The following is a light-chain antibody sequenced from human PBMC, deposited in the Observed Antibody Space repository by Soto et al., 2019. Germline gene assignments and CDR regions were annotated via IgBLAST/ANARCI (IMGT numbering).Light chain of an antibody. CDR2: LNSDGSH. Sequence: QLLLTQSPSASASLGASVKLTCTLSSGHSSYAIAWHQQQPEKGPRYLMKLNSDGSHNKGDGIPDRFSGASSGAERYLTISSLQSEDEADYYCQTWGTGIRVVFGGGTKLTVL. V-gene: IGLV4-69*01. CDR1: SGHSSYA. CDR3: QTWGTGIRVV. J-gene: IGLJ2*01.